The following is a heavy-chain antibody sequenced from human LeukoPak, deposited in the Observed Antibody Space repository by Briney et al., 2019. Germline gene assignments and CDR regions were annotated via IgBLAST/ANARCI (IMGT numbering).Heavy chain of an antibody. V-gene: IGHV1-2*02. CDR2: INPNSGGT. CDR3: ASLGYCSSTSCYSSYYYYGMDV. D-gene: IGHD2-2*02. Sequence: ASVKVSCKASGYTFTGYYMHWVRQAPGQGLEWMGWINPNSGGTNYAQKFQGRVTMTRDTSISTAYMELSRLRSDDTAVYYCASLGYCSSTSCYSSYYYYGMDVWGQGTTVTVSS. CDR1: GYTFTGYY. J-gene: IGHJ6*02.